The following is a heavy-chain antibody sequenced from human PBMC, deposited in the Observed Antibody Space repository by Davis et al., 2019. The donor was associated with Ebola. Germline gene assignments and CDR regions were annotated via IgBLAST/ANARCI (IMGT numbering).Heavy chain of an antibody. V-gene: IGHV3-48*03. D-gene: IGHD1-1*01. J-gene: IGHJ6*02. CDR1: GFTFNKYE. Sequence: GESLKISCAASGFTFNKYEMNWVRQAPGKGLEWISYISDSGSTTYYTDSVKGRFTISRDNAKNSLYLQMNTLRVEDTAIYYCAKDLLEIPPGGGMDVWGQGTTVTVSS. CDR3: AKDLLEIPPGGGMDV. CDR2: ISDSGSTT.